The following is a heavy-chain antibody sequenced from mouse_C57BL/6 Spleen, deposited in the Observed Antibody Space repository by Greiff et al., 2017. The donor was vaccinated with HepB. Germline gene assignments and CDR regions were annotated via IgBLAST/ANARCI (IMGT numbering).Heavy chain of an antibody. CDR3: AKLRLYYYAMDY. D-gene: IGHD1-1*01. CDR2: ISSGSSTI. Sequence: DVMLVESGGGLVKPGGSLKLSCAASGFTFSDYGMHWVRQAPEKGLEWVAYISSGSSTIYYADTVKGRFTISRDNAKNTLFLQMTNLRSEDTAMYYCAKLRLYYYAMDYWGQGTSVTVSS. V-gene: IGHV5-17*01. J-gene: IGHJ4*01. CDR1: GFTFSDYG.